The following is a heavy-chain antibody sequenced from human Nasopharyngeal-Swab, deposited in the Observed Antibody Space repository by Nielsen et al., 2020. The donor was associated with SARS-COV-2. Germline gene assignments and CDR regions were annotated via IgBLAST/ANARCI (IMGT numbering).Heavy chain of an antibody. CDR1: GFTFSNAW. J-gene: IGHJ6*02. V-gene: IGHV3-15*01. Sequence: GESLKISCPASGFTFSNAWMSWVRQAPGKGLEWVGRIKSKTDGGTTDYAAPVKGRFTISRDDSKNTLYLQMNSLKTEDTAVYYCTTDSAGLQYYYYGMDVWGQGTTVTVSS. CDR2: IKSKTDGGTT. CDR3: TTDSAGLQYYYYGMDV. D-gene: IGHD6-13*01.